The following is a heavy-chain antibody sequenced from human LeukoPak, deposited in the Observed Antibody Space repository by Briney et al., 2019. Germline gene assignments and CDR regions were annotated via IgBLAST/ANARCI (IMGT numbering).Heavy chain of an antibody. Sequence: GGSLRLSCAASGFTFSSYAMSWVRQAPGKGLEWVSAISGSGGSTYYADSEKGRFTISRDNSKNTLYLQMNSLRAEDTAVYYCAKGAITMVRGVIDYFQHWGQGTLVTVSS. CDR2: ISGSGGST. J-gene: IGHJ1*01. CDR3: AKGAITMVRGVIDYFQH. CDR1: GFTFSSYA. V-gene: IGHV3-23*01. D-gene: IGHD3-10*01.